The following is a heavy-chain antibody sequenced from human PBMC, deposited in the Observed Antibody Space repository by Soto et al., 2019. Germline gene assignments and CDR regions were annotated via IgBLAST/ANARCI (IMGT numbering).Heavy chain of an antibody. Sequence: SVKVSCKASGGTFSSYAISWVRQAPGQGLEWMGGIIPIFGTANYAQKFQGRVTITADESTSTAYMELSSLRSEDTAVYYWAREIPPAPRVVVPAAFYDYYGMDVWGQGTTVTVSS. CDR3: AREIPPAPRVVVPAAFYDYYGMDV. CDR1: GGTFSSYA. J-gene: IGHJ6*02. CDR2: IIPIFGTA. D-gene: IGHD2-2*01. V-gene: IGHV1-69*13.